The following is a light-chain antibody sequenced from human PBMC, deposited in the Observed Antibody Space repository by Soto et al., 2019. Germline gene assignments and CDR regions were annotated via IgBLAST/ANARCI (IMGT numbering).Light chain of an antibody. J-gene: IGKJ2*01. V-gene: IGKV4-1*01. CDR1: QSVLYSSNNKNY. CDR3: QQYYNTPYT. CDR2: GAS. Sequence: DIVMTQSPDSLAVSLGERATINCKSSQSVLYSSNNKNYLAWYQHKPGQPPKLLMYGASTRESGVPDRFSGSGSGTEFTLTISRLQSEDLAVYYCQQYYNTPYTFGQGTRLEI.